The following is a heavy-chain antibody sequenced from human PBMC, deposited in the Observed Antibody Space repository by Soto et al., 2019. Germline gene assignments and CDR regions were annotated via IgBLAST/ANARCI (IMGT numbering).Heavy chain of an antibody. CDR3: ARHYSSGWDYFDY. Sequence: QLQLQESGPGLVKPSETLSHTCNVSGGSIGTRNYYWAWIRQPPGKGLEWIGSLYYSGSTYYNPSLKSRVTISVDTSKNQFSLKVTSVTAADTAVYYCARHYSSGWDYFDYWGQGTLVTVSS. CDR1: GGSIGTRNYY. V-gene: IGHV4-39*01. CDR2: LYYSGST. D-gene: IGHD6-19*01. J-gene: IGHJ4*02.